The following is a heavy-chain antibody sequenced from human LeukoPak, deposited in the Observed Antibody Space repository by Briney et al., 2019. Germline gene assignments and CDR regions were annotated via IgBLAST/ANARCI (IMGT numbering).Heavy chain of an antibody. Sequence: PSETLSLTCAVYGGSFSGYYWSWIRQPPGKGLEWIGEINHSGSTYYNPSLKSRVTISVDTSKNQFFLKMTSVTAADTAVYYCARPPGIAVAWFDPWGQGTPVTVSS. CDR1: GGSFSGYY. D-gene: IGHD6-19*01. V-gene: IGHV4-34*01. CDR2: INHSGST. CDR3: ARPPGIAVAWFDP. J-gene: IGHJ5*02.